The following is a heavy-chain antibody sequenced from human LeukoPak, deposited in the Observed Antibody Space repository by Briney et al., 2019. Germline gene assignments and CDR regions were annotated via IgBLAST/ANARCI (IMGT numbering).Heavy chain of an antibody. CDR3: AREYSGRKFGY. Sequence: SVKVSCKASGGTFSSYAISWVRQAPGQGLEWMGRIIPILGIANYAQKFQGRVTITADKSTSTAYMELSSLRSEDTAVYCCAREYSGRKFGYWGQGTLVTVSS. CDR2: IIPILGIA. D-gene: IGHD1-26*01. CDR1: GGTFSSYA. J-gene: IGHJ4*02. V-gene: IGHV1-69*04.